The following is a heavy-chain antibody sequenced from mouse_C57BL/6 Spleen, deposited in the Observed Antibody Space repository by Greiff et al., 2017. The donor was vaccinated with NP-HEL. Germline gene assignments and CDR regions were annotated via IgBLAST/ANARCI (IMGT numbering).Heavy chain of an antibody. D-gene: IGHD4-1*01. Sequence: EVQGVESGEGLVKPGGSLKLSCAASGFTFSSYAMSWVRQTPEKRLEWVAYISSGGDYIYYADTVKGRFTISRDNARNTLYLQMSSLKSEDTAMYYCTSELSGTRGFAYWGQGTLVTVSA. J-gene: IGHJ3*01. CDR2: ISSGGDYI. CDR1: GFTFSSYA. CDR3: TSELSGTRGFAY. V-gene: IGHV5-9-1*02.